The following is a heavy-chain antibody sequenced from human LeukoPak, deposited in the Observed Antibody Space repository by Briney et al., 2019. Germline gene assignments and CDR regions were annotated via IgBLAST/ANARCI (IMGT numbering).Heavy chain of an antibody. CDR2: ISYSGSS. CDR1: GGSISSYY. CDR3: ARAVGVGRGTYFDL. V-gene: IGHV4-59*08. D-gene: IGHD1-1*01. J-gene: IGHJ2*01. Sequence: SETLSLTCTVSGGSISSYYWSWIRQPPGKGLEWIGYISYSGSSNYNPPLKSRVTISVNTSKNQFSLKLSSVTAADTAVHYCARAVGVGRGTYFDLWGRGTLVTVSS.